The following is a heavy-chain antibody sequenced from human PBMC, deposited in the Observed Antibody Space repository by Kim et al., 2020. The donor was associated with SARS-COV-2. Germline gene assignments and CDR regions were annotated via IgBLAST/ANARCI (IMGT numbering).Heavy chain of an antibody. Sequence: SETLSLTCAVSGGSISSGGYSWSWIRQPPGKGLEWIGYIYHSGSTYYNPSLKSRVTISVDRSKNQFSLKLSSVTAADTAVYYCARGKSDSSGYCSTNFDYWGQGTLVTVSS. D-gene: IGHD3-22*01. V-gene: IGHV4-30-2*01. J-gene: IGHJ4*02. CDR3: ARGKSDSSGYCSTNFDY. CDR2: IYHSGST. CDR1: GGSISSGGYS.